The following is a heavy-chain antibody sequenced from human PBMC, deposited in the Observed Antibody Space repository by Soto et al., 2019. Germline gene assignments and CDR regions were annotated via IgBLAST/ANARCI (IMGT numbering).Heavy chain of an antibody. J-gene: IGHJ3*02. CDR1: GFTFDDYA. D-gene: IGHD3-3*01. CDR3: AKGSLGYYDFWSGYYDI. Sequence: EVQLVESGGGLVQPGRSLRLSCAASGFTFDDYAMHWVRQAPGKGLEWVSGISWNSGSIGYADSVKGRFTISRDNAKNSLYLQMNSLRAEDTALYYCAKGSLGYYDFWSGYYDIWGQGTMVTGSS. V-gene: IGHV3-9*01. CDR2: ISWNSGSI.